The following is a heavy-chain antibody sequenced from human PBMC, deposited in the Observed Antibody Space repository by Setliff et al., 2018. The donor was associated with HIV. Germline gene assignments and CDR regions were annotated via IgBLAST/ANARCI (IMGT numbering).Heavy chain of an antibody. CDR2: IIPILGIA. J-gene: IGHJ3*02. CDR1: GGTFSSYA. V-gene: IGHV1-69*10. CDR3: ATKAHSGYDDAFDI. D-gene: IGHD5-12*01. Sequence: GASVKVSCKASGGTFSSYAISWVRQAPGQGLEWMGGIIPILGIANYAQKFQGRVTITADKSTSTAYMELSSLRSEDTAVYYCATKAHSGYDDAFDIWGQGTMVT.